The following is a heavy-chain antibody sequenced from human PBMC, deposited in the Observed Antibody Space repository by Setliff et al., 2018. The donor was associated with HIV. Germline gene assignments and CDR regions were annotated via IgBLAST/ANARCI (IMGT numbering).Heavy chain of an antibody. D-gene: IGHD7-27*01. V-gene: IGHV4-4*07. CDR3: ARDLPELTGRSFDP. J-gene: IGHJ5*02. Sequence: PSETLSLTCNVSGGSISGYFWTWIRQPAGKGLEWIGRIYTSGSTNYSPSLKSRLSMPIDTSKNHFSLRLTSVTAADTAVYYCARDLPELTGRSFDPWGQGIQVTVSS. CDR2: IYTSGST. CDR1: GGSISGYF.